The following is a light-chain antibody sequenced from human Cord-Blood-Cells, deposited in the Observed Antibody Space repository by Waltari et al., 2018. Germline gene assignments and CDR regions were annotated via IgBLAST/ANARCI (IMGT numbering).Light chain of an antibody. CDR3: QQSYSTPQT. V-gene: IGKV1-39*01. CDR2: AAS. J-gene: IGKJ1*01. CDR1: QSISSY. Sequence: DIQMTQSPSSLSASVGDRVTITCRANQSISSYLNWYQQKPGKAPKLLIYAASSLQSGVPSRCSGSVSGTDFTLTISSLQPEDFATYYCQQSYSTPQTFGQGTKVEIK.